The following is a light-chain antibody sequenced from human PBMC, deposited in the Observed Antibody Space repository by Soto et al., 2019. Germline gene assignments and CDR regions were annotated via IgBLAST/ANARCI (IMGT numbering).Light chain of an antibody. CDR1: SSDVGGYNY. J-gene: IGLJ2*01. CDR2: DVS. CDR3: SSYTSSSTLV. Sequence: QSALTQPASVSWSPGQSITISCTGTSSDVGGYNYVSWYQQHPGKAPKLMIYDVSNRRSGVSNRFSGSKSGNTASLTISGLQAEDEADYYCSSYTSSSTLVFGGGTKLTVL. V-gene: IGLV2-14*01.